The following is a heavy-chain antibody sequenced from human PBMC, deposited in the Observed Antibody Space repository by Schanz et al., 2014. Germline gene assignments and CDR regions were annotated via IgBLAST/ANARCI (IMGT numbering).Heavy chain of an antibody. CDR2: IRSSSTPI. CDR3: ARPALWFGDNCFDP. Sequence: EVQLVESGGGWVQPGGSLRLSCAASGFTFSDYSMNWVRQAPGKGPEWVSYIRSSSTPIYYADSVKGRFTISRDNAKNSLYLQMNSLRAEDTAVYHCARPALWFGDNCFDPWGQGTLVTVSS. J-gene: IGHJ5*02. CDR1: GFTFSDYS. D-gene: IGHD3-10*01. V-gene: IGHV3-48*01.